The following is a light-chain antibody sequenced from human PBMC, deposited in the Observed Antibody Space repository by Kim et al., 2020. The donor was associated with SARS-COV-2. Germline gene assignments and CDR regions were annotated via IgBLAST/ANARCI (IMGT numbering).Light chain of an antibody. Sequence: SSELTQDPAVSVAMGQTVRITCQGDSLRSYYASWYQQKPGQAPVVVMYGRNKRPSGIPDRFSGSSSGNTASLTITGAQAEDEADYYCNSRDTSGYHWVFG. V-gene: IGLV3-19*01. J-gene: IGLJ3*02. CDR3: NSRDTSGYHWV. CDR1: SLRSYY. CDR2: GRN.